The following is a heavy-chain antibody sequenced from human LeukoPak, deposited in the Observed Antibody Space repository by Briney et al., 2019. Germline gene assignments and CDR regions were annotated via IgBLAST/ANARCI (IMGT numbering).Heavy chain of an antibody. Sequence: ASVKVSCRASGYTFTGYYMHWVRQAPGQGLEWMGWINPNSGGTNYAQKFQGRVTMTRDTSISTAYMELSRLRSDDTAVYYRARPLRYFDWLPDYWGQGTLVTVSS. CDR3: ARPLRYFDWLPDY. J-gene: IGHJ4*02. CDR2: INPNSGGT. V-gene: IGHV1-2*02. D-gene: IGHD3-9*01. CDR1: GYTFTGYY.